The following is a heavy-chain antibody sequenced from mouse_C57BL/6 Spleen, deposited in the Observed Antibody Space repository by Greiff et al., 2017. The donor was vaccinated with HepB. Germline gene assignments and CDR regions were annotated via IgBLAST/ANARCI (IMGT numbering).Heavy chain of an antibody. D-gene: IGHD1-1*01. Sequence: EVQLVESGGGLVKPGGSLKLSCAASGFTFSSYAMSWVRQTPEKRLEWVATISDGGSYTYYPDNVKGRFTISRDNAKNNLYLQMSHLKSEDTAMYYCANYYGSSHYYAMDYWGQGTSVTVSS. CDR2: ISDGGSYT. J-gene: IGHJ4*01. CDR3: ANYYGSSHYYAMDY. CDR1: GFTFSSYA. V-gene: IGHV5-4*01.